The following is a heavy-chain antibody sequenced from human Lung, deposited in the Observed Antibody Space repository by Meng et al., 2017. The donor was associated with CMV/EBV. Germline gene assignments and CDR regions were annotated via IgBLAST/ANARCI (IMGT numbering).Heavy chain of an antibody. CDR1: GASVSSYTNY. D-gene: IGHD3-9*01. CDR2: IYYTGST. CDR3: ARVHYDISTGYQFDL. Sequence: SXTLSLXCTVSGASVSSYTNYWSWIRQSPGKGLEWIGYIYYTGSTKYTPSLKSRVTMSVDTSKNHFSLKLSSVTAADTAVYYCARVHYDISTGYQFDLWGQGTXVTGSP. J-gene: IGHJ4*02. V-gene: IGHV4-61*03.